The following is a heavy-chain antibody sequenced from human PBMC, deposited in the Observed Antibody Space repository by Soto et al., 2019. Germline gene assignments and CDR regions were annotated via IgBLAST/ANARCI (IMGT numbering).Heavy chain of an antibody. CDR2: IYHSGST. D-gene: IGHD3-3*02. CDR3: ARDRIRSGTFDY. J-gene: IGHJ4*02. Sequence: SETLSLTCAVSGYSISSGYYWGWIRQPPGKGLEWIGSIYHSGSTYYNPSLKSRVTISVDTSKNQFSLKLSSVTAADTAVYYCARDRIRSGTFDYWGQGTLVTVSS. CDR1: GYSISSGYY. V-gene: IGHV4-38-2*02.